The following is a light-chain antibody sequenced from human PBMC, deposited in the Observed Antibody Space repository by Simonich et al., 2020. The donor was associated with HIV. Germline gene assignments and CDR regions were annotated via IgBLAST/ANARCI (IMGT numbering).Light chain of an antibody. CDR2: GAS. CDR3: QQYNSYSPLT. V-gene: IGKV3-15*01. Sequence: EIVMMQSPATLSVSPGERATLSCRASQSVSSNLAWYQQQPGQAPRLLIYGASTRATGIPARFSGSGSGTEFTLTISSLQPDDFATYYCQQYNSYSPLTFGGGTKVEIK. J-gene: IGKJ4*01. CDR1: QSVSSN.